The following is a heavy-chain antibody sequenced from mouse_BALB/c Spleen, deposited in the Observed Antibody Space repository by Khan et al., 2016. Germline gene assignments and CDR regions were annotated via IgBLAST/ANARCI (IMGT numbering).Heavy chain of an antibody. CDR2: IYWDDDK. D-gene: IGHD2-3*01. CDR3: ARRDGYYVGFAY. J-gene: IGHJ3*01. Sequence: QVTLKESGPGILQPSQTLSLTCSFSGFSLSTSGMGVSWIRQPSGKGLEWLAHIYWDDDKRYNPSLKRRLTISKDTSRNQVFLKITSVDTADTATYYCARRDGYYVGFAYWGQGTLVTVSA. V-gene: IGHV8-12*01. CDR1: GFSLSTSGMG.